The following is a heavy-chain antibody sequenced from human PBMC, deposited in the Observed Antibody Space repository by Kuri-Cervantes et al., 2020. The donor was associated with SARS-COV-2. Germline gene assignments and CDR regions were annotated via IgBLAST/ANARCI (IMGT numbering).Heavy chain of an antibody. CDR1: GFTFSSYW. J-gene: IGHJ6*03. CDR2: ISSSSSTI. V-gene: IGHV3-48*01. Sequence: GGSLRLSCAASGFTFSSYWMSWVRQAPGKGLEWVSYISSSSSTIYYADSVKGRFTISRDNAKNSLYLQMNSLRAEDTAVYYCARSYSSSWYRGYYYYMDVWGKGTTVTVSS. D-gene: IGHD6-13*01. CDR3: ARSYSSSWYRGYYYYMDV.